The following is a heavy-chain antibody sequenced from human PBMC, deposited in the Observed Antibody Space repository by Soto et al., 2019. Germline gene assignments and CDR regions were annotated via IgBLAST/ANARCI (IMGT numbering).Heavy chain of an antibody. V-gene: IGHV3-23*01. CDR1: GFIFSNYA. J-gene: IGHJ4*02. D-gene: IGHD6-19*01. CDR3: ARTDKYNSQSSGWANRFDY. Sequence: EVQLLESGGDLVQPGGSRRLSCAAPGFIFSNYAMTWVRQAPGKGPEWVSTFTSGGSTYYRDTVKGRFTISRDNSKNTLYLQMNSLRAEDTAVYYCARTDKYNSQSSGWANRFDYWGQGTLVTVSS. CDR2: FTSGGST.